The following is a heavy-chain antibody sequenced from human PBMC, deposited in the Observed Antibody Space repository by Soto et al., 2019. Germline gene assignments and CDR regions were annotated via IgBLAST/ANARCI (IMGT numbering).Heavy chain of an antibody. CDR3: AHGPHYSGRYRVES. D-gene: IGHD1-26*01. Sequence: QITLKESGPTLVKPTQTLTLTCTFSGFSLSTVGVAVGCIRQPPGKSLGWLALFFWDDGRRYSPSLEHRLTITRGTSNIQVVRTTTNMDPVDTATYYCAHGPHYSGRYRVESWGQGTLVTVSS. CDR1: GFSLSTVGVA. CDR2: FFWDDGR. V-gene: IGHV2-5*02. J-gene: IGHJ4*02.